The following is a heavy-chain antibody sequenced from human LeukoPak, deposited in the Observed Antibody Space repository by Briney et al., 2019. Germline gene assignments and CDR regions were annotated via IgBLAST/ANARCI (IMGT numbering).Heavy chain of an antibody. Sequence: GGSLRLSCAASGFTFSSYAMHWVRQAPGKGLEYVSAISSNGGSTYYANSVKGRFTISRDNSKNTLYLQMGSLRAEDTAVYYCARELGWNGFDYWGQGTLVTVSS. CDR1: GFTFSSYA. V-gene: IGHV3-64*01. D-gene: IGHD1-1*01. J-gene: IGHJ4*02. CDR3: ARELGWNGFDY. CDR2: ISSNGGST.